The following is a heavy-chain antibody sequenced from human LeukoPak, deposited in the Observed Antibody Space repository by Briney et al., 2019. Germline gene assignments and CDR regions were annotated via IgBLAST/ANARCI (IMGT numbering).Heavy chain of an antibody. CDR1: GLNFSSYW. CDR2: IQYDGTHK. D-gene: IGHD3-22*01. J-gene: IGHJ4*02. CDR3: ASSHDSSGND. Sequence: PGGYLRRSCVASGLNFSSYWMAWVRQAPGKGLEWVANIQYDGTHKFYADSVKGRFTISRDNAKNSLFLEMNSLRADDTAVYFCASSHDSSGNDWGQGTLVTVSS. V-gene: IGHV3-7*01.